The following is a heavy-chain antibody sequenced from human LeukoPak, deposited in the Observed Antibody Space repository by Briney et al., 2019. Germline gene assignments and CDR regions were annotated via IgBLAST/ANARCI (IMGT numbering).Heavy chain of an antibody. Sequence: PGGSLRLSCAASGFTFSSYAMSWVRQAPGKGLEWVSAISGSGGSTYYADSVKGRFTISRDNSKNTLYLQMNSLRADDTAVYYCARIPTYQPLLAPSYYYMDVRGKGTTVTVSS. CDR3: ARIPTYQPLLAPSYYYMDV. J-gene: IGHJ6*03. CDR2: ISGSGGST. D-gene: IGHD2-2*01. CDR1: GFTFSSYA. V-gene: IGHV3-23*01.